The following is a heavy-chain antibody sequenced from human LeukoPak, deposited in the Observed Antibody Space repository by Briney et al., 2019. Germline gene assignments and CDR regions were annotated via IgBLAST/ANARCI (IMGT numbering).Heavy chain of an antibody. CDR1: GFTFSSYP. Sequence: PGGSLRLSCAASGFTFSSYPMSWVRHAPGKGLEWVSSNSGSGGSIFYGDSEKGRFTIPRDNSKHTLYLQMNSLRAEDTAVYYCAKAGDGDYGNPGSGPYYYYFMDVWGKGTTVTVSS. J-gene: IGHJ6*03. D-gene: IGHD4-17*01. V-gene: IGHV3-23*01. CDR3: AKAGDGDYGNPGSGPYYYYFMDV. CDR2: NSGSGGSI.